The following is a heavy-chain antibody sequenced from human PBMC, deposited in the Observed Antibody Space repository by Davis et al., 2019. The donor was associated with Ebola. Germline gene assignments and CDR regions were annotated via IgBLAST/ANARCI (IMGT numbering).Heavy chain of an antibody. D-gene: IGHD6-19*01. J-gene: IGHJ4*02. CDR3: ARATFAYNSGWYADY. CDR1: GYIFTSYA. CDR2: LNAGTGNT. Sequence: AASVKVSCKASGYIFTSYAMHWVRQTPGQGLEWMGWLNAGTGNTKYSQRFQGRVTITTDTSASTAYLDLSSLRSDDTAVFYCARATFAYNSGWYADYWGQGTLVTVSS. V-gene: IGHV1-3*01.